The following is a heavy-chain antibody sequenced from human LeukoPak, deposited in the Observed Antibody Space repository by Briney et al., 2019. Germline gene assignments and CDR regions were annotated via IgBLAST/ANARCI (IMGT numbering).Heavy chain of an antibody. CDR2: IWNDGNNR. CDR1: GFTFSTYG. Sequence: GGSLRLSCAASGFTFSTYGMHWVRQAPGKGLEWVAFIWNDGNNRDYPDSVKGRFTISRGNAKNTLYLQMSSLRAEDTAVYYCAKGVVPGTTYFQHWGQGTLVTVSS. D-gene: IGHD2-15*01. J-gene: IGHJ1*01. V-gene: IGHV3-30*02. CDR3: AKGVVPGTTYFQH.